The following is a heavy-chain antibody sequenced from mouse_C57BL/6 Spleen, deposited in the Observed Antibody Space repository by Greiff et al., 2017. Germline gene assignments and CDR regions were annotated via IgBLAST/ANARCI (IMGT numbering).Heavy chain of an antibody. V-gene: IGHV6-3*01. CDR2: IRLKSDNYAT. CDR1: GFTFSHYW. CDR3: TVNWDWFAY. Sequence: EVMLVESGGGLVQPGGSMKLSCVASGFTFSHYWMNWVRQSPEKGLEWVAQIRLKSDNYATHYAESVKGRFTISRDDSKSSVYLQMNNLRAEDTGIYYCTVNWDWFAYWGQGTLVTVSA. D-gene: IGHD4-1*01. J-gene: IGHJ3*01.